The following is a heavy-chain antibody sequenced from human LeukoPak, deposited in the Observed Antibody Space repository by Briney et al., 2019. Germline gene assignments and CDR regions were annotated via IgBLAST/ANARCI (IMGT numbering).Heavy chain of an antibody. Sequence: PGGSLRLSCAASGFTVSSNYMSWVRQAPGKGLEWVSVIYSGGSTYYADSVKGRFTISRDNSKNTLHLQMNSLRAEDTAVYYCASLHDYGDYPLGYWGQGTLVTVSS. CDR1: GFTVSSNY. D-gene: IGHD4-17*01. J-gene: IGHJ4*02. CDR2: IYSGGST. CDR3: ASLHDYGDYPLGY. V-gene: IGHV3-66*01.